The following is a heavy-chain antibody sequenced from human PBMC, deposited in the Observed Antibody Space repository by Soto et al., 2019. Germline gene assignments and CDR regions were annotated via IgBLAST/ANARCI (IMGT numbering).Heavy chain of an antibody. CDR1: GFTFSSYW. CDR3: AKNLAGTMRGVAYFDY. CDR2: IKQDGSEK. V-gene: IGHV3-7*02. D-gene: IGHD1-7*01. J-gene: IGHJ4*02. Sequence: GGSLRLSCAASGFTFSSYWMSWVRQAPGKGQEWVANIKQDGSEKYYVDSVKGRFTISRDNAKNTLYLQMNSLSAEDTAVYYCAKNLAGTMRGVAYFDYWGQGTLVTVSS.